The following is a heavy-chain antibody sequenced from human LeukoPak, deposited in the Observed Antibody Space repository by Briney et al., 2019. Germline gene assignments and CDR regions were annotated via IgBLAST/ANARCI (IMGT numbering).Heavy chain of an antibody. CDR1: GASINSSSSY. J-gene: IGHJ4*02. D-gene: IGHD3-3*01. CDR2: LYYTATST. CDR3: ARVRFSEWLSYACPSDY. V-gene: IGHV4-39*01. Sequence: PSETLSLTCAVSGASINSSSSYWHWIRQPPGKGLEWIGSLYYTATSTYYNPSLESRITISLDTSKNQFSLRLTSVTAADTAVYYCARVRFSEWLSYACPSDYWGQGTLVTVSS.